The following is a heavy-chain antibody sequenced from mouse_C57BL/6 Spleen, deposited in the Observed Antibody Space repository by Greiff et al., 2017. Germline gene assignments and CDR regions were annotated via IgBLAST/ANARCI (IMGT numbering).Heavy chain of an antibody. CDR2: IDPSDSYT. Sequence: QVQLQQPGAELVKPGASVKLSCKASGYTFTSYWMQWVKQRPGQGLEWIGEIDPSDSYTNYNQKFKGKATLTVDTSSSTAYMQLSSLTSEDSAVYYCANYGLLRPSYWYFDVWGTGTTVTVSS. D-gene: IGHD2-3*01. V-gene: IGHV1-50*01. CDR3: ANYGLLRPSYWYFDV. CDR1: GYTFTSYW. J-gene: IGHJ1*03.